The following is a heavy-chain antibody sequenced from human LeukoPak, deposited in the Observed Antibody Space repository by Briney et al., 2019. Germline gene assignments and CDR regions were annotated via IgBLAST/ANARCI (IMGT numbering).Heavy chain of an antibody. CDR3: ARGVAVIEAAGNVLNFLDY. D-gene: IGHD6-13*01. Sequence: GGSVTLFCAAPGFTFTTYGMRWARQATGEGLVWVSSISGSGGTSYYAAYVTGRLTIYSDHSKNTMDLQMNSLRAQDRALYCCARGVAVIEAAGNVLNFLDYCGQGILGTVSS. CDR2: ISGSGGTS. J-gene: IGHJ4*02. CDR1: GFTFTTYG. V-gene: IGHV3-23*01.